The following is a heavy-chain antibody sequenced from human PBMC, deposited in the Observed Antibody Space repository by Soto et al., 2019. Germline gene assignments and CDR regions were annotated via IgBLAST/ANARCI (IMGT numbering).Heavy chain of an antibody. D-gene: IGHD3-16*02. CDR3: ARAHPYRDPYWFDP. J-gene: IGHJ5*02. V-gene: IGHV3-15*01. Sequence: PVGSLRLSCAASGFTFSNAWMSWVRQAPGKGLEWVGRIKSKTDGGTTDYAAPVKGRFTISRDDSKNSLYLQMNSLRAEDTAVYYCARAHPYRDPYWFDPWGQGTLVTVSS. CDR1: GFTFSNAW. CDR2: IKSKTDGGTT.